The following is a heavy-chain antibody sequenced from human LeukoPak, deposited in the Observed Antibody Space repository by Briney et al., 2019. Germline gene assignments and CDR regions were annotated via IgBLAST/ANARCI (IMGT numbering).Heavy chain of an antibody. Sequence: PGGSLRLSCAPSGFTFSSYWMSWVRQAPGKGLEWVANVKQDGSEKYYVDSVKGRFTISRDNAKNSLYLQMNSLRAEDTAVYYCAKDGGSDPDSFDIWGQGTMVTVSS. V-gene: IGHV3-7*01. J-gene: IGHJ3*02. CDR2: VKQDGSEK. D-gene: IGHD2-15*01. CDR3: AKDGGSDPDSFDI. CDR1: GFTFSSYW.